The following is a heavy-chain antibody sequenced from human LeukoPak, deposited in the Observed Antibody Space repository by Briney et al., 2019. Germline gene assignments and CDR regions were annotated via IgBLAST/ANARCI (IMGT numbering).Heavy chain of an antibody. D-gene: IGHD5/OR15-5a*01. V-gene: IGHV4-59*01. CDR2: ISYSETT. CDR3: ARDKGLPQAFDI. J-gene: IGHJ3*02. Sequence: SETLSLTCTVSGCSISSFYLSWIRQPPGKGLEYIGYISYSETTSYNPSLKSRVTISVDTSKNQFSLKLTSVTAADTAVYYCARDKGLPQAFDIWGPGTMVTVSS. CDR1: GCSISSFY.